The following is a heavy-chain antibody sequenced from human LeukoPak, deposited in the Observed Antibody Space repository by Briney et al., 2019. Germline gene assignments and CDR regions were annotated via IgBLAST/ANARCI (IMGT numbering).Heavy chain of an antibody. CDR2: TSGNGGST. V-gene: IGHV3-64D*06. CDR1: GFSFTTYA. Sequence: GGSLRLSCSASGFSFTTYAMQWVRQAPGRGLESVSGTSGNGGSTYYADSVKGRFTISRDNPKNTLYLQMSSLRPEDTAVYYCVRRAAYYFDYWGQGTLVTVSS. J-gene: IGHJ4*02. D-gene: IGHD2-15*01. CDR3: VRRAAYYFDY.